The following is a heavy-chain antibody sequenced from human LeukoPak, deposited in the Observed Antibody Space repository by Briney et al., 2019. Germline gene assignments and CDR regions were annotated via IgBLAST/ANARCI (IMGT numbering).Heavy chain of an antibody. CDR3: ARDGPHDCGGDCSWFDP. Sequence: ASVRVSCKASGYTFTSYGISWVRQAPGQGLEWMGWISVYNGNTNYAQKLQGRVTMTTDTSTSTVYMEVRSLRSDDTAVYYCARDGPHDCGGDCSWFDPWGQGTLVTVSS. V-gene: IGHV1-18*01. CDR2: ISVYNGNT. CDR1: GYTFTSYG. D-gene: IGHD2-21*02. J-gene: IGHJ5*02.